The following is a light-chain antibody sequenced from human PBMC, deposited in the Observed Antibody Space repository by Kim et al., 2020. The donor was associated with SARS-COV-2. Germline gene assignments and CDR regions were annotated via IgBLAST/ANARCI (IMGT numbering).Light chain of an antibody. V-gene: IGLV3-19*01. CDR2: GKN. J-gene: IGLJ2*01. CDR1: SLSSYC. CDR3: SSRDSGGNHLV. Sequence: AVGQAVRITCQEDSLSSYCAGCEHQKPRQAPVLFVYGKNSRASGITGRFSGSRSGNTASWTISGAQAEDEADYYCSSRDSGGNHLVFCGGTKVTVL.